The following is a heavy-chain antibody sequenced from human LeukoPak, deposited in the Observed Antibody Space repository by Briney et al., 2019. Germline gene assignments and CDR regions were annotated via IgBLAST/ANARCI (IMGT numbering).Heavy chain of an antibody. CDR2: IYYSGST. J-gene: IGHJ4*02. V-gene: IGHV4-59*01. Sequence: PSETLSLTCTVSGGSISSYYWSWIRQPPGKGLECIGYIYYSGSTNYNPSLKSRVTISVDTSKNQFSLQLSSVTAADTAVYYRARRTYFYDSSGYYFDYWGQGTLVTVSS. CDR3: ARRTYFYDSSGYYFDY. CDR1: GGSISSYY. D-gene: IGHD3-22*01.